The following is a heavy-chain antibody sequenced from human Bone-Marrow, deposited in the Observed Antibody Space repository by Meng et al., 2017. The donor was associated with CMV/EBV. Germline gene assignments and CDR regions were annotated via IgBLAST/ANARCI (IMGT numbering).Heavy chain of an antibody. J-gene: IGHJ6*02. CDR1: GFTFSDYY. V-gene: IGHV3-11*04. Sequence: LSLTCAASGFTFSDYYMSWIRQAPGKGLEWVSYISSSGSTIYYADSVKGRFTISRDNAKNSLYLQMNSLRAEDTAVYYCARVHSGSYLGDYYYYYAMDVWGQGTTVTVSS. D-gene: IGHD1-26*01. CDR3: ARVHSGSYLGDYYYYYAMDV. CDR2: ISSSGSTI.